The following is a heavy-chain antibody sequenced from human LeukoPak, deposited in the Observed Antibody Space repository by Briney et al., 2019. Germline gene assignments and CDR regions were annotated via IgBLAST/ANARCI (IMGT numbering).Heavy chain of an antibody. Sequence: SETLSLTCTVSGGSISSYYWSWIRQPPGKGLEWIGYIYYSGSTYYNPSLKSRVTISVDTSKNQFSLKLSSVTAADTAVYYCARWPYYYGSGSYPFYYYYGVDVWGQGTTVTVSS. D-gene: IGHD3-10*01. J-gene: IGHJ6*02. V-gene: IGHV4-59*06. CDR2: IYYSGST. CDR1: GGSISSYY. CDR3: ARWPYYYGSGSYPFYYYYGVDV.